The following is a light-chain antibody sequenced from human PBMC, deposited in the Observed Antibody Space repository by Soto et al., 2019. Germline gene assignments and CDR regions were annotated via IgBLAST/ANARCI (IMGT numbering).Light chain of an antibody. Sequence: DIQMTQPPSSLSASVGDRVTITCRASQSISSYLSWYQQKPGKAPKRLIYVGSTLQSGVPSRFSGSGSGTDFTLTISSLQPEDFATYFCQQTYTTPFTFGGGTKVDVK. CDR3: QQTYTTPFT. V-gene: IGKV1-39*01. CDR1: QSISSY. CDR2: VGS. J-gene: IGKJ4*01.